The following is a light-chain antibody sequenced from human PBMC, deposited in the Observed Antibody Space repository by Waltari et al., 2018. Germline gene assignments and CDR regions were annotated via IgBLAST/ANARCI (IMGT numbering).Light chain of an antibody. V-gene: IGKV1-39*01. CDR2: GAS. Sequence: DIQMTQSPSSLSAYVGDRVTITCRASQSINNDLNWYQKKAGKAPKLLIFGASRLQSGVPSRFSGSGSVTYFTLTISSLQPEDFATYYCQQGYNNPRTFGQGTEVEMK. CDR3: QQGYNNPRT. CDR1: QSINND. J-gene: IGKJ1*01.